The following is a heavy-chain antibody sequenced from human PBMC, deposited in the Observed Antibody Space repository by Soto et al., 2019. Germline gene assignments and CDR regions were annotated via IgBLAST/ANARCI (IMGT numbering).Heavy chain of an antibody. J-gene: IGHJ4*02. Sequence: PSETLSLTCTVSGGSISSSSYYWGWIRQPPGKGLEWIGSIYYSGSTYYNPSLKSRVTISVDTPKNQFSLKLSSVTAADTAVYYCARHEDGYNFYFDYWGQGTQVTVSS. CDR1: GGSISSSSYY. CDR3: ARHEDGYNFYFDY. CDR2: IYYSGST. V-gene: IGHV4-39*01. D-gene: IGHD5-12*01.